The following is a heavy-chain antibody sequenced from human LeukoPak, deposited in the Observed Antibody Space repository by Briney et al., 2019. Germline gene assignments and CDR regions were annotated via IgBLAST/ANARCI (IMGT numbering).Heavy chain of an antibody. J-gene: IGHJ5*02. V-gene: IGHV1-46*01. D-gene: IGHD3-10*01. CDR1: GYTFTSYY. Sequence: ASVKVSCEASGYTFTSYYLHWVRQAPGQGLEWMGIIHTSGGSTTYAQKFQGRVTMTRDTSTSTVYMELSSLRSEDTAVYYCARGLGSGSYYGSWGQGTLVTVSS. CDR3: ARGLGSGSYYGS. CDR2: IHTSGGST.